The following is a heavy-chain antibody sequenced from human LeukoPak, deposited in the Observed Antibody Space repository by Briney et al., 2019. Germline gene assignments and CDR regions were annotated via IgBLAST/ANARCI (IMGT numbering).Heavy chain of an antibody. J-gene: IGHJ6*03. D-gene: IGHD3-9*01. CDR3: ARDLGYDILTGYESYYYYYMDV. V-gene: IGHV4-4*07. CDR2: IYTSGST. Sequence: PSETLSLTCTVSGGSISSYYWSWIRQPAGKGLEWIGRIYTSGSTNYNPSLKSRVTISVDTSKNQFSLKLSSVTAADTAVYYCARDLGYDILTGYESYYYYYMDVWGKGTTVTISS. CDR1: GGSISSYY.